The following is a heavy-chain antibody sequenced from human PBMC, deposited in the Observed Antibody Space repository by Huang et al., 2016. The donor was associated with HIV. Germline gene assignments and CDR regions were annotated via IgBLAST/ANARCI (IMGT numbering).Heavy chain of an antibody. V-gene: IGHV4-59*01. CDR2: SYKRGSS. J-gene: IGHJ4*02. CDR1: GGAITSYH. Sequence: QVQLQESGPGLVKPSETLSLTCAVSGGAITSYHWTWIRQPPGKGLEGIGHSYKRGSSKNNPSRRSLVVISLDTSKNHLSLKLTSMTAADTAIYYCATVQFGLASGGYFDSWGRGTPVTVSS. D-gene: IGHD3-10*01. CDR3: ATVQFGLASGGYFDS.